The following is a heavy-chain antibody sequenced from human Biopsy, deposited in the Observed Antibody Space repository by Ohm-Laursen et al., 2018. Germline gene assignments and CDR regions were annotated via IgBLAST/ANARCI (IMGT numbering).Heavy chain of an antibody. CDR2: IIAVSGLV. CDR3: ATPFQYYDSWGGYPPFDH. V-gene: IGHV1-69*10. D-gene: IGHD3-3*01. CDR1: GGTFSNYA. Sequence: ASVKVSCKSSGGTFSNYAISWVRQAPGEGLEWMGGIIAVSGLVNYAPKFQGRASVTADKSTTTAYMELSNLKSEDTAVYYCATPFQYYDSWGGYPPFDHWGQGTLVTVSS. J-gene: IGHJ4*02.